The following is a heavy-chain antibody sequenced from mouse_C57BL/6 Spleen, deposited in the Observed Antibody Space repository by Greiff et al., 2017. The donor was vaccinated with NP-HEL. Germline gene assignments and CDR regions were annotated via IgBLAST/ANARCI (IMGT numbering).Heavy chain of an antibody. V-gene: IGHV1-53*01. CDR2: INPSNGGT. J-gene: IGHJ2*01. Sequence: QVQLQQPGTELVKPGASVKLSCKASGYTFTSYWMHWVKQRPGQSLEWIGNINPSNGGTNYNEKFKSKATLTVDKSSSTAYMQLSSLTSEDSAVYYCARYPIYYYGSSYLDYWGQGTTLTVSS. CDR1: GYTFTSYW. D-gene: IGHD1-1*01. CDR3: ARYPIYYYGSSYLDY.